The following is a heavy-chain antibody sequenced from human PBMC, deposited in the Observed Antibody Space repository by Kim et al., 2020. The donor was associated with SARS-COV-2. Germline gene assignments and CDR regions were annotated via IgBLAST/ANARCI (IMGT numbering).Heavy chain of an antibody. CDR2: ISSSSSYT. Sequence: GGSLRLSCAASGFTFSDYYMSWIRQAPGKGLEWVSYISSSSSYTNYADSVKGRFTISRDNAKNSLYLQMNSLRAEDTAVYYCARAGDSSGWYVEEDYFDYWGQGTLVTVSS. D-gene: IGHD6-19*01. CDR1: GFTFSDYY. CDR3: ARAGDSSGWYVEEDYFDY. V-gene: IGHV3-11*06. J-gene: IGHJ4*02.